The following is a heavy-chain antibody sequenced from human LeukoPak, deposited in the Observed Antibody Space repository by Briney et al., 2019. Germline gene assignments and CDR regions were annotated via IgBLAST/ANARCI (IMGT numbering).Heavy chain of an antibody. D-gene: IGHD6-6*01. J-gene: IGHJ4*02. Sequence: SQTLSLTCTVSGGSISSGSYYWSWIRQPAGKGLEWIGRIYTSGSTYYNPSLKSRVTISVDTSKNQFSLKLSSVTAADTAVYYCARQSFIAARRDYWGQGTLVTVSS. CDR2: IYTSGST. CDR1: GGSISSGSYY. CDR3: ARQSFIAARRDY. V-gene: IGHV4-61*02.